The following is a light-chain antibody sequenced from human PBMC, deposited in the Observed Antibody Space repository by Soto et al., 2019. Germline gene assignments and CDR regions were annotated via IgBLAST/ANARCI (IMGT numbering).Light chain of an antibody. Sequence: EIVLTQSPATLSLSPGERATLSCRASPTVTNYLAWYQQKPGQPPRLLIYTASSRATGIPVRFSGSGSGTDFTLSISRLEPEDLAVYYCQHYGSSSWTVGQGTKVEIK. CDR2: TAS. CDR3: QHYGSSSWT. V-gene: IGKV3-20*01. J-gene: IGKJ1*01. CDR1: PTVTNY.